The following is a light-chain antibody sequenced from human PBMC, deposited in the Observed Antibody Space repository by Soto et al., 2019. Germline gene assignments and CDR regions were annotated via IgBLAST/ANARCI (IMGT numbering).Light chain of an antibody. CDR1: QSLLHSNGYNY. V-gene: IGKV2-28*01. J-gene: IGKJ5*01. Sequence: DIVMTQSPLSLPVTPGEPASISCRSSQSLLHSNGYNYLDWYLQKPGQSPQLLIYLGSNRASGVPVRFSGSGSGTDFTLKISRVEAEDVGVYYCMQALQTPFITFGQGTRLEIK. CDR3: MQALQTPFIT. CDR2: LGS.